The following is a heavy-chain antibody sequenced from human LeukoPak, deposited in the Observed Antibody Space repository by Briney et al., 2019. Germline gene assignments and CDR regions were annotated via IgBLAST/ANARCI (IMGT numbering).Heavy chain of an antibody. J-gene: IGHJ4*02. CDR3: AGGWDYFDY. CDR2: INSDGSST. Sequence: QPGGSLRLSCAASGXTFSSYWMHWVRRAPGKGRVWVSRINSDGSSTSYADSVKGRFTISRDNAKNTLYLQMNSLRAEDTAVYYCAGGWDYFDYWGQGTLVTVSS. V-gene: IGHV3-74*01. D-gene: IGHD1-26*01. CDR1: GXTFSSYW.